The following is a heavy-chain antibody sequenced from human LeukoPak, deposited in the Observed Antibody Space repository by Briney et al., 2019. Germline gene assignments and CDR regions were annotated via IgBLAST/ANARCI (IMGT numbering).Heavy chain of an antibody. CDR2: IKSKTAGGTT. CDR3: TTVSPLYCGGDCLDDY. J-gene: IGHJ4*02. D-gene: IGHD2-21*02. V-gene: IGHV3-15*01. CDR1: GFTFSNAW. Sequence: GWSLRLSCAASGFTFSNAWMSWVRQAPGKGLEWVGRIKSKTAGGTTDYAAPVKGRFTISRDDSKNTLYLQMNSLKTEDTAVYYCTTVSPLYCGGDCLDDYWGQGTLVTVSS.